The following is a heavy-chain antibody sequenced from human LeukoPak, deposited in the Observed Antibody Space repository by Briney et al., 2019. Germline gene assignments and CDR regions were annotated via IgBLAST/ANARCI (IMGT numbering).Heavy chain of an antibody. CDR2: ISGSGAGT. Sequence: GGSLRLSCAASGFTFSSYPMSWVRQAPGKGLEWVSTISGSGAGTYYADSVKGRFTISRDNSKNTLYLQMNSLRVEDTAVYYCAKVYTITWIDAFDIWGQGTMVTVSS. V-gene: IGHV3-23*01. D-gene: IGHD3-16*01. J-gene: IGHJ3*02. CDR1: GFTFSSYP. CDR3: AKVYTITWIDAFDI.